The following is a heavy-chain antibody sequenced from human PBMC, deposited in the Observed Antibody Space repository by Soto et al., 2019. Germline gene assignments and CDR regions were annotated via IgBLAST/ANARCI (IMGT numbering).Heavy chain of an antibody. D-gene: IGHD4-17*01. J-gene: IGHJ4*02. CDR3: ARERDPLTTVTEIDY. Sequence: QVHLVESGGGMVQPGKSLRVSCTVSGFTFSHHTLHWVRQAPGRGLEWVALIWYDGSNKYYADPVKGRFTIFRDNSKSTLYLQMSSLRAEDTAVYYCARERDPLTTVTEIDYWGLGTLVTVSS. V-gene: IGHV3-33*01. CDR1: GFTFSHHT. CDR2: IWYDGSNK.